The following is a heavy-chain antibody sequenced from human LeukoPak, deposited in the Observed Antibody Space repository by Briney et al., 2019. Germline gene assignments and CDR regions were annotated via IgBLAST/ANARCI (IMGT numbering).Heavy chain of an antibody. D-gene: IGHD1-26*01. CDR3: ARPRIVGARALAY. Sequence: AGGSLRLSCAASGFTFSSYSMNWVRQAPGKGLDWVSYISSSSSTIYYADSVKGRFTISRDNAKNSLYLQMNSLRAEDTAVYYCARPRIVGARALAYWGQGTLVTVSS. CDR1: GFTFSSYS. V-gene: IGHV3-48*01. J-gene: IGHJ4*02. CDR2: ISSSSSTI.